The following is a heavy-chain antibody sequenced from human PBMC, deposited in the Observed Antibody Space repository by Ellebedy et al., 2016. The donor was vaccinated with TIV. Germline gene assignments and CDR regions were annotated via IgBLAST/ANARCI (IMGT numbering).Heavy chain of an antibody. CDR2: ISSTSGRT. D-gene: IGHD6-19*01. J-gene: IGHJ4*02. V-gene: IGHV3-23*01. CDR3: AKARGIAVVGGAYYFDK. Sequence: GESLKIPCAASGFTFSTYAMSWVRQAPGKGLEWVATISSTSGRTYYADSVKGRFTISRDNSKNTLYVQMDSLRAEDTAVYYCAKARGIAVVGGAYYFDKWGQGTLVTVSS. CDR1: GFTFSTYA.